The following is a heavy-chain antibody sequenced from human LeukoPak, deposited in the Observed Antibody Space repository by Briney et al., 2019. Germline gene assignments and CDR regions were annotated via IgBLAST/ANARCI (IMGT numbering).Heavy chain of an antibody. V-gene: IGHV3-48*04. Sequence: PGGSLRLSCAASGFTFSSYAMSWVRQAPGKGLEWVSFISSSGSPIYYADSVKGRFTISRDNAKNSLYLQMNSLRADDTAVYYCAREDSSGYYDYWGQGTLVTVSS. CDR3: AREDSSGYYDY. J-gene: IGHJ4*02. D-gene: IGHD3-22*01. CDR2: ISSSGSPI. CDR1: GFTFSSYA.